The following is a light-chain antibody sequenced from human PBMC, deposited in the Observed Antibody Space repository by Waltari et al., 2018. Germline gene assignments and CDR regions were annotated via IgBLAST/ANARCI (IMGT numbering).Light chain of an antibody. CDR3: QQRSNWPSVT. CDR2: DAS. Sequence: EIVLTQPPATLSFSPGERATLPGRASQSVRRHLAWYQQKPGRAPRPLIFDASNPAPGIPARFSGWGSGTDFSLTISSLEPEDSAVYYCQQRSNWPSVTFGGGTKVEIK. J-gene: IGKJ4*01. CDR1: QSVRRH. V-gene: IGKV3-11*01.